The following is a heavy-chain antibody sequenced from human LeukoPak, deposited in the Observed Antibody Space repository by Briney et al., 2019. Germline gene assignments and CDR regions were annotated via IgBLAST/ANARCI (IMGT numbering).Heavy chain of an antibody. D-gene: IGHD3-10*01. J-gene: IGHJ3*02. V-gene: IGHV3-23*01. CDR1: GFRFSSYA. CDR3: AKDKITMVRGAGAFDI. Sequence: RPGGSLRLACAASGFRFSSYAMSWVRQAPGKGLEWVSAISGSGVSTYYADSVKGRFTVSRDNSKNTLYLQMNSLRGEDTAVYYCAKDKITMVRGAGAFDIWGQGTMVTVSS. CDR2: ISGSGVST.